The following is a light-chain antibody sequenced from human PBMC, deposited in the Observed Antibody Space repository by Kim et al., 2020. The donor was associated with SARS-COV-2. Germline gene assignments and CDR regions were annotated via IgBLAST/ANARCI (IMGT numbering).Light chain of an antibody. Sequence: QGVTISCTGSTSNVGADYDVHWYQYLPGTVPKLLIYTNSNRPSGVPDRFSASGSGASASLAITGLQAEDEADYYGRSYDSSLSGWVFGGGTKVTVL. V-gene: IGLV1-40*03. CDR3: RSYDSSLSGWV. J-gene: IGLJ3*02. CDR1: TSNVGADYD. CDR2: TNS.